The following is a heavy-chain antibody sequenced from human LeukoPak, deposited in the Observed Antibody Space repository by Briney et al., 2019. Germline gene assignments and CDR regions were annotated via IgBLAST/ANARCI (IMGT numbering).Heavy chain of an antibody. D-gene: IGHD6-13*01. CDR2: IYYSGNT. CDR1: GGSISSYY. Sequence: SETLSLTCTVSGGSISSYYWSWIRQPPGKGLEWIGYIYYSGNTNYNPSLKSRVTISVDTSKNQFSLKLSSVTAADTAVYYCAKQEFRAGFEYWGQGTLVTVSS. CDR3: AKQEFRAGFEY. J-gene: IGHJ4*02. V-gene: IGHV4-59*01.